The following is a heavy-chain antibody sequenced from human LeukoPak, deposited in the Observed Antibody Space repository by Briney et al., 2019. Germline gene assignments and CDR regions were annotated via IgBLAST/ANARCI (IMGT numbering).Heavy chain of an antibody. J-gene: IGHJ5*02. D-gene: IGHD3-3*01. V-gene: IGHV3-49*03. CDR2: IRSKAYGGTK. Sequence: GGSLRLSCTASGFTFGDYAMSWFRQAPGKGLGWAGFIRSKAYGGTKEYAASVKGRFTISRDDSKIIAYLQMNSLKTEDTAVYYCTREATTEYYDFWSGYYRTYNWFDPWGQGTLVTVSS. CDR3: TREATTEYYDFWSGYYRTYNWFDP. CDR1: GFTFGDYA.